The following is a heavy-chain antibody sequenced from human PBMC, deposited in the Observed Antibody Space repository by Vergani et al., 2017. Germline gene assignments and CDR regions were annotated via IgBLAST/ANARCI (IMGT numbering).Heavy chain of an antibody. V-gene: IGHV1-46*03. Sequence: QVQVVQSGAEVKKSGASVKVFCKTSGYTFSNYYMHWVRQAPGQGLEWMGIINPSGGHTNYAQKVQGRVTMTRDTSTSTVYMELSSLRSEDTAIYYCARGDYGILTGYRYWGQGTLVTVSA. CDR1: GYTFSNYY. D-gene: IGHD3-9*01. CDR2: INPSGGHT. J-gene: IGHJ4*02. CDR3: ARGDYGILTGYRY.